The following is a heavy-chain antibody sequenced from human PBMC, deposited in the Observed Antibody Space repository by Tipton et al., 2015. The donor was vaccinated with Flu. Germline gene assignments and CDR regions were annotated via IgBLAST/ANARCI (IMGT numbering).Heavy chain of an antibody. V-gene: IGHV4-39*07. Sequence: TLSLTCSVSGGPITSSSYYWGWIRQPPGRPLEWVGSIYYTGYRYDNPSLKSRLAMSIDTSQSQFSLRLSSMTAADTAVYYCARAPYSDYDTSGSSFDYWGQGTLVTVSS. J-gene: IGHJ4*02. CDR2: IYYTGYR. D-gene: IGHD3-22*01. CDR3: ARAPYSDYDTSGSSFDY. CDR1: GGPITSSSYY.